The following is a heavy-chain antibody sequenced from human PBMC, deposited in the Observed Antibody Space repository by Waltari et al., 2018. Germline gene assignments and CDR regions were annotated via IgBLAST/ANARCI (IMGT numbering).Heavy chain of an antibody. CDR2: IYHSGST. V-gene: IGHV4-38-2*01. CDR1: GYSISSGSY. CDR3: ARQRGYPPSYNWFDP. Sequence: QVQLQESGPGLVKPSETLSLTCAVSGYSISSGSYWGWIRTPPGKGLEWIGSIYHSGSTYYNPSLKSRVTISVDTSKNQFSLKLSSVTAADTAVYYCARQRGYPPSYNWFDPWGQGTLVTVSS. J-gene: IGHJ5*02. D-gene: IGHD1-1*01.